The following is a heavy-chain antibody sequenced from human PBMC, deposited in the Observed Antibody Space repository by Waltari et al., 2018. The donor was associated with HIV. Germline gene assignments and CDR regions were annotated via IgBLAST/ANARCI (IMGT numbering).Heavy chain of an antibody. V-gene: IGHV3-23*01. CDR2: FSGCGGRT. CDR1: GFTFSNYA. D-gene: IGHD6-19*01. CDR3: AKSIAVAGPQFFYGMDV. J-gene: IGHJ6*02. Sequence: EVQLLESGGGLVQRGGSLRLSCAGSGFTFSNYAMSWVRQTTGKGLGWVSVFSGCGGRTYSADSVKGRFTISRDNSKNTLYLQMNSLRAEDTAVYYCAKSIAVAGPQFFYGMDVWGHGTTVTVSS.